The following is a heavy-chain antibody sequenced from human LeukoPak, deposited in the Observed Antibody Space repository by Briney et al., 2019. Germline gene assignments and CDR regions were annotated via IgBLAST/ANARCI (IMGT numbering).Heavy chain of an antibody. CDR3: AKDSGVPAARAFRYYYMDV. V-gene: IGHV3-23*01. Sequence: PGGSLRLSCAASGFTFSSYGMSWVRQAPGKGLEWVSAISGSGGSTYYADSVEGRFTISRDNSKNTLYLQMNSLRAEDTAVYYCAKDSGVPAARAFRYYYMDVWGKGTTVTISS. D-gene: IGHD2-2*01. CDR1: GFTFSSYG. J-gene: IGHJ6*03. CDR2: ISGSGGST.